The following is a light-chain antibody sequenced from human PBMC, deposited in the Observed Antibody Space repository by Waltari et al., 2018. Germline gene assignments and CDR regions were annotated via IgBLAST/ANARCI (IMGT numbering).Light chain of an antibody. CDR2: AAS. CDR3: QHSDSFPWA. J-gene: IGKJ1*01. Sequence: DIQMTQSPSSVSASVGDRVTITCRASQDLTSWLAWYQQKPGKAPKLLISAASSLQSGVPSRFSGSGSGTDFTLTISSLQPEDFATYYCQHSDSFPWAFGQGTKVEIK. V-gene: IGKV1-12*01. CDR1: QDLTSW.